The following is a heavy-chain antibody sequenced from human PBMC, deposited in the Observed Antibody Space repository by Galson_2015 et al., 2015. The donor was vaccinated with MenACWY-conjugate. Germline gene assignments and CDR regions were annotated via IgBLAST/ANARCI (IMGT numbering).Heavy chain of an antibody. V-gene: IGHV1-69*13. J-gene: IGHJ5*02. CDR2: IIPIFGTA. CDR1: GGTFSSYA. Sequence: SVKVSCKASGGTFSSYAISWVRQAPGQGLEWMGGIIPIFGTANYAQKFQGRVTITADESASTAYMELSSLRSEDTAVYYCARAYSGWDGSWFDPWGQGTLVTVSS. CDR3: ARAYSGWDGSWFDP. D-gene: IGHD6-19*01.